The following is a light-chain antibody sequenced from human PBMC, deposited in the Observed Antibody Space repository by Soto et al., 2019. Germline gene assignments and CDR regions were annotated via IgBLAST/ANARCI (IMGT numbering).Light chain of an antibody. CDR3: AVWDGSLNGWV. CDR2: EAT. Sequence: QSALTQPASVSGSPGQSITISCTGSSSDVGTYDLVSWYQHHPGAAPKLMIYEATRRPSGISNRFSGSKSGNTASLAIGGLQSDDEADYYCAVWDGSLNGWVFGGGTKVTVL. CDR1: SSDVGTYDL. J-gene: IGLJ3*02. V-gene: IGLV2-14*02.